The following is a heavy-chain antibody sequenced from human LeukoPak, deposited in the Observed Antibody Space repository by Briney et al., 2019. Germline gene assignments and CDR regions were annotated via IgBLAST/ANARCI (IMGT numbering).Heavy chain of an antibody. CDR2: IYYSGST. J-gene: IGHJ4*02. D-gene: IGHD3-3*01. V-gene: IGHV4-59*08. CDR3: ARHGSNYDFWSGYYPEFDY. Sequence: SETLSLTCTVPGGSISSYYWSWIRQPPGKGLEWIGYIYYSGSTNYNPSLKSRVTISVDTSKNQFSLKLSSVTAADTAVYYCARHGSNYDFWSGYYPEFDYWGQGTLVTVSS. CDR1: GGSISSYY.